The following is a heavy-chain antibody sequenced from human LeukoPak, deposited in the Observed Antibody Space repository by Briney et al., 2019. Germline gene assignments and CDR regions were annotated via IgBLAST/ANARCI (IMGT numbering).Heavy chain of an antibody. V-gene: IGHV4-61*08. J-gene: IGHJ4*02. Sequence: SETLSLSWTVSGGSISSGGYYWRWIRQPPGKRLEWIGYIYYSGSTNYNPSLKSRVTISVDTSKNQFSLKLSSVTAADTAVYYSARQAHYYDSSGYYYDLSGAAGPLDYWGQGTLVTVSS. CDR2: IYYSGST. D-gene: IGHD3-22*01. CDR3: ARQAHYYDSSGYYYDLSGAAGPLDY. CDR1: GGSISSGGYY.